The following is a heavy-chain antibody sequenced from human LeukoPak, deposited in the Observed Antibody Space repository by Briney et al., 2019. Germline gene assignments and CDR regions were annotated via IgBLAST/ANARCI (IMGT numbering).Heavy chain of an antibody. V-gene: IGHV4-39*01. D-gene: IGHD1-1*01. J-gene: IGHJ4*02. CDR3: ARQGPSGPTGIDY. CDR2: IYYSGST. Sequence: PSETLSLTCTVSGGSISSSSYYWGWIRQPPGTGLEWIGSIYYSGSTYYNPSLKSRVTISVDTSKNQFSLKLSSVTAADTAVYYCARQGPSGPTGIDYWGQGTLVTVSS. CDR1: GGSISSSSYY.